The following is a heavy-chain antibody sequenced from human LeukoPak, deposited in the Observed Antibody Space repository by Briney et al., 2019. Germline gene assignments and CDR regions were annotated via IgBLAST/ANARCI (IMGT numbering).Heavy chain of an antibody. CDR2: INHSGST. V-gene: IGHV4-34*01. CDR1: GGSFSGYY. D-gene: IGHD3-3*01. Sequence: SETLSLTCAVYGGSFSGYYWSWIRQTPGKGLEWIGEINHSGSTNYNPSLKSRVTISVDTSKNQFSLKLSSVTAADTAVYYCARSRPLRFLEWLLWFDPWGQGTLVTVSS. J-gene: IGHJ5*02. CDR3: ARSRPLRFLEWLLWFDP.